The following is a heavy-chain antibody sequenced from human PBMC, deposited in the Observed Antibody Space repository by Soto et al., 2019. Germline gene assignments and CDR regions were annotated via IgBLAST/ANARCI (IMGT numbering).Heavy chain of an antibody. V-gene: IGHV4-31*02. CDR3: AQALVFTGGAGVDL. Sequence: QVRLQEWGPGLVKPSQTLSLKCSVSGGSITTGGRYWSWIRQLTGRGLEGIGAISYSGNTYYNAYLKIRVTKTVKEAEHHFSLKLSSVIAAEKDVLYCAQALVFTGGAGVDLWGPGTLVTVSS. CDR2: ISYSGNT. CDR1: GGSITTGGRY. D-gene: IGHD2-8*02. J-gene: IGHJ3*01.